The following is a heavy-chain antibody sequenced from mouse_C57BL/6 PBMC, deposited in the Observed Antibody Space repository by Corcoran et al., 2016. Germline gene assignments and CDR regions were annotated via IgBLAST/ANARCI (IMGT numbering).Heavy chain of an antibody. CDR2: INTYSGVP. V-gene: IGHV9-3*01. Sequence: QSQLVQSGPELKKPGETVKISCKASGYTFTTYGMSWVKQAPGKGLKWMGWINTYSGVPTYADDFKGRFAFSLETSASTAYLQINNLKNEDTATYFCARWADAMDYWGQGTSVTVSS. CDR3: ARWADAMDY. J-gene: IGHJ4*01. CDR1: GYTFTTYG.